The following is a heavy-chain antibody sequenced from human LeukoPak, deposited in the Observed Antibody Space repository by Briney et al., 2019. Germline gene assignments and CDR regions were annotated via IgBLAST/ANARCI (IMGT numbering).Heavy chain of an antibody. D-gene: IGHD3-22*01. J-gene: IGHJ3*02. Sequence: GGSLRLSCAASGFTFSSDAMSWVRQAPGKGLEWVAFIRYDGSNKYYGDSVKGRFTISRDNSKNTLYLQMNSLKTEDTAVYYCTTEILYYDSSGYYRGGDAFDIWGQGTMVTVSS. CDR2: IRYDGSNK. CDR3: TTEILYYDSSGYYRGGDAFDI. CDR1: GFTFSSDA. V-gene: IGHV3-30*02.